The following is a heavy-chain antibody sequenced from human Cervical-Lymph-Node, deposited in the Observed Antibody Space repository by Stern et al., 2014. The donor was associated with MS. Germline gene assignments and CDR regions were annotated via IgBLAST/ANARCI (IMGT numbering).Heavy chain of an antibody. CDR1: GGSISSGGYY. CDR3: AGAGPVVPAAINYFAL. Sequence: QVQLQESGPGLVKPSQTLSLTCTVSGGSISSGGYYWSWIRQHPGKGLEWIGYIHSSGSTNYNPSLKSRLAISLDTSTNQFSLKVNSVTAADTATYFCAGAGPVVPAAINYFALWGQGTLVTVSS. CDR2: IHSSGST. V-gene: IGHV4-31*03. D-gene: IGHD2-2*01. J-gene: IGHJ4*02.